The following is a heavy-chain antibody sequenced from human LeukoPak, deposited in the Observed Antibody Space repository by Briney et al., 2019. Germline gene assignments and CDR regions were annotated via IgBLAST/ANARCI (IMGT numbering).Heavy chain of an antibody. Sequence: GGSLRLSCAASGFTLSDCAMHWVRQASGKGLEWVGRIRSKANKHATAYGASVKGRFTISRDDSKNTAYLQMNSLKTDGTAVYYCTRLDRFDGTTIGYWGQGTLVTVSS. D-gene: IGHD1-7*01. CDR1: GFTLSDCA. J-gene: IGHJ4*02. V-gene: IGHV3-73*01. CDR2: IRSKANKHAT. CDR3: TRLDRFDGTTIGY.